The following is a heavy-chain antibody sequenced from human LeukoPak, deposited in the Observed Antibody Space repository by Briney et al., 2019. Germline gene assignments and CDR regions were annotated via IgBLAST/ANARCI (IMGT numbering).Heavy chain of an antibody. Sequence: PGGSLRLSCAASGFTFSNYAMNWVRQSPEKGLEWVSSITSGTTYIYYADSVRGRFTLSRDNAKNSLYLQMSSLRAEDTAVYYCARWPYSSSYYFDYWGQGTLVTVSS. J-gene: IGHJ4*02. CDR3: ARWPYSSSYYFDY. CDR2: ITSGTTYI. D-gene: IGHD6-6*01. V-gene: IGHV3-21*01. CDR1: GFTFSNYA.